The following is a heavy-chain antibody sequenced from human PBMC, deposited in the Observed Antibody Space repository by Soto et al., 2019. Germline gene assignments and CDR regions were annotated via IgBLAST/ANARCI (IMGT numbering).Heavy chain of an antibody. J-gene: IGHJ4*02. D-gene: IGHD2-2*01. CDR1: GFTFSSYA. V-gene: IGHV3-30-3*01. CDR2: ISYDGSNK. Sequence: QVQLVESGGGVVQPGRSLRLSCAASGFTFSSYAMHWVRQAPGKGLEWVAVISYDGSNKYYADSVKGRFTISRDNSKNTLYLQMNSLRAEDTAVYYCARWVTLVVPAAIGPFDYWGQGTLVTVSS. CDR3: ARWVTLVVPAAIGPFDY.